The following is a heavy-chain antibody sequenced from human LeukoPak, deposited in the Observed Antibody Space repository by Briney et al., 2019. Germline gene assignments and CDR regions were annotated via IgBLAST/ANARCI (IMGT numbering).Heavy chain of an antibody. Sequence: PSETLSLTCTVSGGSISSYYWSWIRQPPGKGLEWIGYIYYSGSTNYNPSLKSRVTISVDTSKNQFSLKLSSVTAADTAVYYCAGEVSYGDYVGYWGQGTLVTVSS. D-gene: IGHD4-17*01. J-gene: IGHJ4*02. V-gene: IGHV4-59*01. CDR2: IYYSGST. CDR1: GGSISSYY. CDR3: AGEVSYGDYVGY.